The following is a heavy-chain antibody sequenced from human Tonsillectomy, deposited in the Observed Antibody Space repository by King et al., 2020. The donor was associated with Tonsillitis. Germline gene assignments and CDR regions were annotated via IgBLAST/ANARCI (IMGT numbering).Heavy chain of an antibody. D-gene: IGHD3-22*01. J-gene: IGHJ3*02. CDR3: TKDKGADYYDSGRGAFDI. Sequence: VQLVESGGGLVKPGGSLRLSCAASGFTFRNYDIALVRQCPGKGLEWVSSITANSKYIYEVASVKGRFTHSRDNARTSLYLDMDILSAEDTAVYYCTKDKGADYYDSGRGAFDIWGQGTTVTVSS. CDR2: ITANSKYI. CDR1: GFTFRNYD. V-gene: IGHV3-21*01.